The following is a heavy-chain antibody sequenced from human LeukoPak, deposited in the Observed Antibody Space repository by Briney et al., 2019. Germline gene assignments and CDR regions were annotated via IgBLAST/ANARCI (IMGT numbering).Heavy chain of an antibody. CDR1: GYSFTTYW. J-gene: IGHJ3*02. CDR3: ARIPLDSSGYYYAGDGFDI. V-gene: IGHV5-10-1*01. CDR2: IDPSDSYT. D-gene: IGHD3-22*01. Sequence: GESLKISCKGFGYSFTTYWITWVRQMPGKGLEWMGKIDPSDSYTNYSPSLQGHVTISADKSISTAYLQWSSLKASDTAMYYCARIPLDSSGYYYAGDGFDIWGQGTMVTVSS.